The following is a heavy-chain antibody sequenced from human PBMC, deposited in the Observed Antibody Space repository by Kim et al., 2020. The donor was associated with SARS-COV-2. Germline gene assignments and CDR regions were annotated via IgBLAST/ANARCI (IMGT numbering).Heavy chain of an antibody. CDR1: GGTFSSYA. V-gene: IGHV1-69*04. CDR2: IIPILGIA. D-gene: IGHD3-10*01. J-gene: IGHJ6*02. Sequence: SVKVSCKASGGTFSSYAISWVRQAPGQGLEWMGRIIPILGIANYAQKFQGGVTITADKSTSTAYMELSSLRSEDTAVYYCARDSTMVRGVINYYYYGMDVWGQGTTVTVSS. CDR3: ARDSTMVRGVINYYYYGMDV.